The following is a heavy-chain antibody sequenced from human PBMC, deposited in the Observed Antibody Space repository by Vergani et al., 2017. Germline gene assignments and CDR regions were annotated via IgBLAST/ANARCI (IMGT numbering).Heavy chain of an antibody. CDR2: ISGSGGST. V-gene: IGHV3-23*01. J-gene: IGHJ5*02. CDR3: EKGEPTYYYDSSGSSNWFDP. CDR1: GFTFSSYA. Sequence: EVQLLESGGGLVQPGGSLRLSCAASGFTFSSYAMSWVRQAPEKGLEWVSTISGSGGSTYYADSVKGRFTISRDNFKNTLYLQMNSLRAEDTAVYYCEKGEPTYYYDSSGSSNWFDPWGQGTLVTVSS. D-gene: IGHD3-22*01.